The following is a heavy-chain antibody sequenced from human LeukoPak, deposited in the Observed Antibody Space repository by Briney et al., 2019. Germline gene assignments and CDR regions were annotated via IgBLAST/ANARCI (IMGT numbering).Heavy chain of an antibody. Sequence: LRLSCAASGFTFSSYAMSWVRQAPGKGLEWIGYIYHSGSTYYNPSLKSRVTISVDRSKNQFSLKLSSVTAADTAVYYCARGPGDYWGQGTLVTVSS. CDR3: ARGPGDY. CDR1: GFTFSSYA. CDR2: IYHSGST. V-gene: IGHV4-30-2*01. J-gene: IGHJ4*02.